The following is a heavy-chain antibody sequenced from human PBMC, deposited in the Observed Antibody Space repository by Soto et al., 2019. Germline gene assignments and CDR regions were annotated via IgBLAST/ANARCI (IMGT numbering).Heavy chain of an antibody. Sequence: SETLSLTCTVSGDSIITYYRSCIRQPPGKGLQWIGYIFYSGGTAYNPSLKSRVTISLDMSKKQISLKLSSVATADTATYFCARLQLVQKVIDYWGQGTLVTVSS. CDR2: IFYSGGT. J-gene: IGHJ4*02. CDR1: GDSIITYY. D-gene: IGHD1-1*01. V-gene: IGHV4-59*01. CDR3: ARLQLVQKVIDY.